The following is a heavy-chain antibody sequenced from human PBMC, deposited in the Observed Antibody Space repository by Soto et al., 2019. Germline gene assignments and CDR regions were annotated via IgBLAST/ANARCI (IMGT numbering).Heavy chain of an antibody. V-gene: IGHV4-34*01. CDR1: GWSFSGYY. Sequence: PSETLSLTCAVYGWSFSGYYWSWIHQPPGKGLEWIGEINHSGSTNYNPSLKSRATISVDTSKNQFSLKLSSVTAADTAVYYCARKPGVPLREYYYGSGSSNYNWFDPWGQGTLVTVSS. CDR3: ARKPGVPLREYYYGSGSSNYNWFDP. CDR2: INHSGST. J-gene: IGHJ5*02. D-gene: IGHD3-10*01.